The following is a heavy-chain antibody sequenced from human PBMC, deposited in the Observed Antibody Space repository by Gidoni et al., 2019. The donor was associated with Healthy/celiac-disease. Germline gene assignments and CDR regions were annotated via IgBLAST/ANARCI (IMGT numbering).Heavy chain of an antibody. Sequence: QVQLQQWGAGLLTPSETLSLTCAVYGGSFSGYYWSWIRQPPGTGPDWIGEINHSGSTNYNPSLKSRVTISVDTSKNQFSLKLSSVTAADTAVYYCRYNRRSFDYWGQGTLVTVSS. D-gene: IGHD5-12*01. J-gene: IGHJ4*02. V-gene: IGHV4-34*01. CDR3: RYNRRSFDY. CDR2: INHSGST. CDR1: GGSFSGYY.